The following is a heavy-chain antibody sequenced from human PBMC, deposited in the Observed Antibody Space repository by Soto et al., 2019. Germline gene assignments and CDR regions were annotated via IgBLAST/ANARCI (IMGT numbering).Heavy chain of an antibody. V-gene: IGHV4-59*01. J-gene: IGHJ4*02. CDR1: GVSISSYY. Sequence: SETLSLTCRFAGVSISSYYGSWIRQPPGKGLEWIGYIYYSGSTNYNPSLKSRVTISVDTSKNQFSLKLSSVTAADTAVYYCAREVSLGDYVPIYDYWGQGTLVTVSS. CDR3: AREVSLGDYVPIYDY. D-gene: IGHD4-17*01. CDR2: IYYSGST.